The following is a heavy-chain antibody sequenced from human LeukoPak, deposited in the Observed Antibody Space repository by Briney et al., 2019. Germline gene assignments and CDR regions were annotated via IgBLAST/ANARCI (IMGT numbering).Heavy chain of an antibody. CDR1: GVSISSYY. D-gene: IGHD6-13*01. J-gene: IGHJ5*02. CDR3: ARGRIAAAGTNWFDP. CDR2: IYTSGST. V-gene: IGHV4-4*07. Sequence: SETLSLTCTVSGVSISSYYWSWIRQPAGKGLEWIGRIYTSGSTNYNPSLKSRVTMSVDTSKNQFSLKLSSVTAADTAVYYCARGRIAAAGTNWFDPWGQGTLVTVSS.